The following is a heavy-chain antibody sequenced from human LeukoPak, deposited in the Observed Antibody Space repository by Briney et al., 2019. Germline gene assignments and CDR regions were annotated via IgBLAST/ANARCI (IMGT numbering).Heavy chain of an antibody. J-gene: IGHJ5*02. CDR2: IKQDGSEK. CDR1: GFTFNNAW. D-gene: IGHD6-19*01. V-gene: IGHV3-7*01. Sequence: PGGSLRLSCAASGFTFNNAWMSWVRQAPGKGLEWVANIKQDGSEKYYLDSLEGRFTISRDDAKNSVYLQINRLRAEDTAVYYCARRGTIAVPVFWFDPWGQGTLVIVSS. CDR3: ARRGTIAVPVFWFDP.